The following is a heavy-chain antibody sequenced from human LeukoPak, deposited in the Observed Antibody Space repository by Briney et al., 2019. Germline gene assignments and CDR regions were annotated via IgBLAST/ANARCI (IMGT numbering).Heavy chain of an antibody. V-gene: IGHV4-61*05. CDR3: ARSGYSSSWHHAISQYYFDY. Sequence: SETLSLTCTVSGGSISSSSYYWGWIRQPPGKGLEWIGYIYYSGSTNYNPSLKSRVTISVDTSKNQFSLKLSSVTAADTAVYYCARSGYSSSWHHAISQYYFDYWGQGTLVTVSS. CDR2: IYYSGST. CDR1: GGSISSSSYY. J-gene: IGHJ4*02. D-gene: IGHD6-13*01.